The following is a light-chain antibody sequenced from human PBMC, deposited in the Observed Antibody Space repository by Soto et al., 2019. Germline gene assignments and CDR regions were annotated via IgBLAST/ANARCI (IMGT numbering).Light chain of an antibody. CDR1: QSVSGN. CDR3: LQYRSYSWT. V-gene: IGKV3-15*01. Sequence: EIVMTQSPATLSVSPGERATLSCRASQSVSGNLAWYQQKPGQAPRLLIYGASTRATGIPARFSGSGSGTEFTLTISSLQSEDFAVYYCLQYRSYSWTFGQGSKVEIK. J-gene: IGKJ1*01. CDR2: GAS.